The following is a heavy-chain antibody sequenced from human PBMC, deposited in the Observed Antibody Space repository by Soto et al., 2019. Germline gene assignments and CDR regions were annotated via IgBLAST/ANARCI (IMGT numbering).Heavy chain of an antibody. CDR2: IERDDDDK. V-gene: IGHV2-70*13. Sequence: SGPTLVNPTETLTLTCTFSGFSITSPGMSVSWIRQPPGRALEWLALIERDDDDKYYSTSLETRLTISKDTRKNQVVLTMANMDHADTSTYYCARSIRGPPKFNGMDVWGQGTKVTVYS. J-gene: IGHJ6*01. CDR3: ARSIRGPPKFNGMDV. CDR1: GFSITSPGMS. D-gene: IGHD1-20*01.